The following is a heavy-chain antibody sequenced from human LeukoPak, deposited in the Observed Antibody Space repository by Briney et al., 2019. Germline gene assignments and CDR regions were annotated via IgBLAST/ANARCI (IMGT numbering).Heavy chain of an antibody. CDR3: ARAEHDYSNHFDY. D-gene: IGHD4-11*01. V-gene: IGHV4-59*12. CDR2: IYYSGST. J-gene: IGHJ4*02. CDR1: GGSISSYY. Sequence: PSETLSLTCTVSGGSISSYYWSWIRQPPGKGLEWIGYIYYSGSTNYNPSLKSRVTISVDTSKNQFSLKLSSVTAADTAVYYCARAEHDYSNHFDYWGQGTLVTVSS.